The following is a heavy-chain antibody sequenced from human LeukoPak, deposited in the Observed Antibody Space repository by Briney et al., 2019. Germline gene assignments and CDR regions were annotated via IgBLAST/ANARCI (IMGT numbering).Heavy chain of an antibody. CDR3: ARSVAGSYYYYMGV. Sequence: ASVKVSCKASGYTFTSYDINWVRQATGQGLEWMGWMNPNSGNTGYAQKFQGRVTMTRNTSISTAYMELSSLRSEDTAVYYCARSVAGSYYYYMGVWGKGTTVTVSS. CDR2: MNPNSGNT. J-gene: IGHJ6*03. V-gene: IGHV1-8*01. CDR1: GYTFTSYD. D-gene: IGHD6-19*01.